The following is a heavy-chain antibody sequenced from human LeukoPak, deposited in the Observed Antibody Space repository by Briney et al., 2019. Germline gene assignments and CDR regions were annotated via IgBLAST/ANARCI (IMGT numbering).Heavy chain of an antibody. J-gene: IGHJ4*02. D-gene: IGHD1-26*01. CDR1: GYTFTSYY. CDR3: ARRGSYYNVADY. V-gene: IGHV1-46*01. CDR2: INPTGGST. Sequence: ASVKVSCKASGYTFTSYYLHWVRQAPGQGLDWMGIINPTGGSTSYAQKFQDRVTMTRDTSTSTVYLELSSMRSEDTAMYYCARRGSYYNVADYWGQGTLVTVSS.